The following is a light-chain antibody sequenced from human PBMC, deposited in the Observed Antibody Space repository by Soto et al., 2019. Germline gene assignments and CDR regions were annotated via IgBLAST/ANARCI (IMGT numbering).Light chain of an antibody. CDR2: GAS. V-gene: IGKV3-20*01. CDR1: QSVSSSY. Sequence: EIVLTQSPGTLSLSPGERATLSCRASQSVSSSYLAWYQQKPGQAPRLLIYGASSRATGIPDRFSGSGSGTEFTLTISRLEPEDFAVSYCQQYGSSPPTFGPGTKVDIK. CDR3: QQYGSSPPT. J-gene: IGKJ3*01.